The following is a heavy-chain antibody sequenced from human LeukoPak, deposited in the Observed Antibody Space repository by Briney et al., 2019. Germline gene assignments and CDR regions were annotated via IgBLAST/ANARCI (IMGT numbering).Heavy chain of an antibody. CDR2: ISYAGINK. Sequence: GGSLRLSCAASGFSFSSYAMYWVRQAPGKGLEWVAVISYAGINKYYADSVKGRFTISRDNSKNTLYLQMNSLRAEDTAVYYCASVDPPKGPYGDWSWGQGTLVTVSS. D-gene: IGHD4-17*01. J-gene: IGHJ4*02. CDR1: GFSFSSYA. V-gene: IGHV3-30-3*01. CDR3: ASVDPPKGPYGDWS.